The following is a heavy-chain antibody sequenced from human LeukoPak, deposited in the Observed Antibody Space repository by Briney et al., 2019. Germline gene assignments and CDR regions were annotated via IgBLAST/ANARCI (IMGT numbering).Heavy chain of an antibody. CDR1: GYAFTSYD. CDR2: INRSGGST. CDR3: ASSPVGDWYFDL. Sequence: GASVTVSCTASGYAFTSYDIHWMRHAHGQGLGWMGIINRSGGSTSYAQKFQGEVTMTRAMYTSTNYVELSILRSEDTALDVCASSPVGDWYFDLWGRGTLVTVSS. D-gene: IGHD4-17*01. V-gene: IGHV1-46*03. J-gene: IGHJ2*01.